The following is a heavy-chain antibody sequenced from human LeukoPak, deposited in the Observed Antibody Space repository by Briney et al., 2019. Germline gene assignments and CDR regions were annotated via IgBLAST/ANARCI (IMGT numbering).Heavy chain of an antibody. CDR2: INSDGTST. Sequence: PGGSLRLSCAASGYTFSNYWMHWVRHDPGKGLVSVSRINSDGTSTNYTDSLSGRFTISRANANNILYLQLNSLIPEATPASSVAKDGWGSCMAYCGQGSLVTVSS. CDR3: AKDGWGSCMAY. V-gene: IGHV3-74*01. CDR1: GYTFSNYW. D-gene: IGHD3-10*01. J-gene: IGHJ4*02.